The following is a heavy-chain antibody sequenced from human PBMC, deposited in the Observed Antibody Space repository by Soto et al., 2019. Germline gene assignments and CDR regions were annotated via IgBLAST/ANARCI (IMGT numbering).Heavy chain of an antibody. V-gene: IGHV1-2*02. D-gene: IGHD2-8*01. CDR3: ARIGVYARELVA. Sequence: QVQLVQSGAEVKKPGASVKVSCKASGYTFTAYYLHWVRQAPGQGLEWMGWINPSSGVTSYAQKFQDRVTMTRDTSISTAYMELDKVTSDDTAVYYCARIGVYARELVAWVQGTMVTVS. J-gene: IGHJ5*02. CDR2: INPSSGVT. CDR1: GYTFTAYY.